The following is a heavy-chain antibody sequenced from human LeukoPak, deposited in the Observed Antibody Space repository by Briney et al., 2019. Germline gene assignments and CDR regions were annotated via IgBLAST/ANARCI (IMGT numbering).Heavy chain of an antibody. D-gene: IGHD3-22*01. J-gene: IGHJ4*02. CDR3: ARGVWAELYYYDGSGYSSTPPFDY. V-gene: IGHV1-69*02. CDR1: GGTFSSYT. CDR2: IIPILGIA. Sequence: ASVKVSCKASGGTFSSYTISWVRQAPGQGLEWMGRIIPILGIANYAQKFQGRVTITAGKSTSTAYMELSSLRSEDTAVYYCARGVWAELYYYDGSGYSSTPPFDYWGQGTLVTVSS.